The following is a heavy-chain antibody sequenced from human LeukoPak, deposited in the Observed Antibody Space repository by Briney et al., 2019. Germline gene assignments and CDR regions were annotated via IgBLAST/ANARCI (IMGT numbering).Heavy chain of an antibody. D-gene: IGHD3-22*01. V-gene: IGHV3-30-3*01. CDR3: ARDGGAMIVVVMFDY. CDR2: ISYDGSNK. Sequence: GGSLRLSCAASGFTFSSYAMHWVRQAPGKGLEWVAVISYDGSNKYYADSVKGRFTISRDNSKNTLYLQMSSLRAEDTAVYYCARDGGAMIVVVMFDYWGQGTLVTVSS. CDR1: GFTFSSYA. J-gene: IGHJ4*02.